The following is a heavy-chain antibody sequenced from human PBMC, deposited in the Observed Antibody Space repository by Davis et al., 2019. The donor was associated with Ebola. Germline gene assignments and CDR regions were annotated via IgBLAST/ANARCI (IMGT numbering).Heavy chain of an antibody. Sequence: ASVKVSCKASGYTSTSYYMHWVRQAPGQGLEWMGIINPSGGSTSYAQKFQGRVTMTRDTSTSTVYMELSSLRSEDTAVYYCARDGPYYDFWSGYHYYGMDVWGQGTTVTVSS. V-gene: IGHV1-46*01. D-gene: IGHD3-3*01. CDR3: ARDGPYYDFWSGYHYYGMDV. CDR2: INPSGGST. CDR1: GYTSTSYY. J-gene: IGHJ6*02.